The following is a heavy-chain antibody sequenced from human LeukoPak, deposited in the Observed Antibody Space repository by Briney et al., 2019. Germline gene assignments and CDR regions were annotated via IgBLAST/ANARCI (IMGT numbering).Heavy chain of an antibody. Sequence: PGESLRLSCAASGFTFSNYWMSWVRQAPGKGLEWVANIKEDGSEKYYVDSVRGRFTISRDNANNSLYLQMNSLGAEDTAVYYCARERLRGFDPWGQGTLVTVSS. CDR2: IKEDGSEK. CDR3: ARERLRGFDP. V-gene: IGHV3-7*01. D-gene: IGHD4-17*01. CDR1: GFTFSNYW. J-gene: IGHJ5*02.